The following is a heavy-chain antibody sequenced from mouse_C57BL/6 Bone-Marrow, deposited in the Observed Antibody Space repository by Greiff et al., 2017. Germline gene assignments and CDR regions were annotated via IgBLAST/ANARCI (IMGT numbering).Heavy chain of an antibody. V-gene: IGHV1-19*01. CDR1: GYTFTDYY. CDR2: INPYNGGT. CDR3: ARDHYGNLYYATDY. J-gene: IGHJ4*01. D-gene: IGHD2-1*01. Sequence: VQLQQSGPVLVKPGASVKMSCKASGYTFTDYYMNWVKQSHGKSLEWIGVINPYNGGTSYNQKFKGKATLTVDKSSSTAYMELNSLTSEDSAVYYCARDHYGNLYYATDYWGQGTSVTVSS.